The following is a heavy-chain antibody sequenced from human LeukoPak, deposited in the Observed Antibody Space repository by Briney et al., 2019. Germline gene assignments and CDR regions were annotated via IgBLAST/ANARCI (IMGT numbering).Heavy chain of an antibody. CDR1: GFTFSNAW. V-gene: IGHV3-15*01. Sequence: PGGSLRLSCAASGFTFSNAWMSWVRQAPGKGLEWVGRIKSKTDGGTTDYAAPVKGRFTISRDDSKNTLYLQMNSLKTEDTAVYYCTTADCSSTSCYLRYYYYYMDVWGKGTTVTASS. CDR2: IKSKTDGGTT. D-gene: IGHD2-2*01. CDR3: TTADCSSTSCYLRYYYYYMDV. J-gene: IGHJ6*03.